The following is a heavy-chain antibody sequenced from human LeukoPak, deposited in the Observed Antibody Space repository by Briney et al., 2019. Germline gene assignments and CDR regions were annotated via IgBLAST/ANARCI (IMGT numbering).Heavy chain of an antibody. Sequence: SETLSLTCAVYGGSFSGYYWSWLRQPPGKGLEWIGEINHSGSTNYNPSLKSRVTISVDTSKNQFSLKLSSVTAADTAVYYCARRPFGRGYSGYGIDYWGQGTLVTVSS. J-gene: IGHJ4*02. CDR2: INHSGST. D-gene: IGHD5-12*01. CDR3: ARRPFGRGYSGYGIDY. V-gene: IGHV4-34*01. CDR1: GGSFSGYY.